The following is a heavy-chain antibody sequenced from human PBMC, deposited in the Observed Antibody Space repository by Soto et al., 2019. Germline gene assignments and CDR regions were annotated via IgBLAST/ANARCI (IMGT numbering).Heavy chain of an antibody. CDR1: GGSISSGGYS. D-gene: IGHD4-17*01. V-gene: IGHV4-30-2*01. J-gene: IGHJ4*02. CDR2: IYHSGST. CDR3: ATYHYGDYGY. Sequence: SETLSLTCAVSGGSISSGGYSWSWIRQPPGKGLEWIGYIYHSGSTYYNPSLKSRVTISVDRSKNQFSLKLSSVTAADTAVYYCATYHYGDYGYWGQGTLVTVSS.